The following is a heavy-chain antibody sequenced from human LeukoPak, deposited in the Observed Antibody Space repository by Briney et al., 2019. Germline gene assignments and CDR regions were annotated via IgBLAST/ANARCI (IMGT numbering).Heavy chain of an antibody. V-gene: IGHV3-11*01. CDR1: GFTLTDHY. CDR2: ITSSGTTT. CDR3: ARDPDYGDPY. Sequence: SGGSLRLSCTVSGFTLTDHYMSWYRQSPERGLEWISWITSSGTTTDYADSVKGRSTISRDNRKNSVYLQMSSLRADDTAVYYCARDPDYGDPYWGQGTLVTVSS. D-gene: IGHD4-17*01. J-gene: IGHJ4*02.